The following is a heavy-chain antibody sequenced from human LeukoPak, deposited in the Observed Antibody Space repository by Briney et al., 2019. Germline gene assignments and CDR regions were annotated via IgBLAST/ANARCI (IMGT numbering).Heavy chain of an antibody. D-gene: IGHD3-9*01. Sequence: PSETLSLTCTVSGGSISSGGYYWSWLRQHPGKGLEWIGYIYYSGATYYNPSLERRVTVSLDTPNNRFSLRLSSVTAADTAVYYCARVNFDWFDPWGQGTLVTVSS. CDR3: ARVNFDWFDP. V-gene: IGHV4-31*03. CDR1: GGSISSGGYY. J-gene: IGHJ5*02. CDR2: IYYSGAT.